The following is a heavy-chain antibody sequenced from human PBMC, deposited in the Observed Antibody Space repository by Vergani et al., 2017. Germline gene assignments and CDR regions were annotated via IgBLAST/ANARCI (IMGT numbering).Heavy chain of an antibody. CDR3: ARGYSSSSYYFDY. Sequence: QVQLQESGPGLVKPSETLSLTCTVSGGSISSGGYYWSWIRQHPGKGLEWIGYIYYSGSTYHNPSLKSRVTISVDTSKNQFSLKLSSVTAADTAVYYCARGYSSSSYYFDYWGQGTLVTVSS. CDR1: GGSISSGGYY. V-gene: IGHV4-31*03. CDR2: IYYSGST. J-gene: IGHJ4*02. D-gene: IGHD6-13*01.